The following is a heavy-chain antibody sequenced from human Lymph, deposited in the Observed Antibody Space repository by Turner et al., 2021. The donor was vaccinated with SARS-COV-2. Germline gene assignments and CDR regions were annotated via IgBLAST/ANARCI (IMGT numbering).Heavy chain of an antibody. V-gene: IGHV3-21*01. Sequence: VQLVESGGGLVKPGGSLRLSCAASGFTFSSYSMNWARQAPGKGLEWVSSITFTSSYIYYADSVKGRFTISRDNAKNSLYLQMNSRRAEDTAVYYCARGPPDFPYYFDYWGQGTLVTVSS. J-gene: IGHJ4*02. CDR1: GFTFSSYS. D-gene: IGHD2-21*02. CDR3: ARGPPDFPYYFDY. CDR2: ITFTSSYI.